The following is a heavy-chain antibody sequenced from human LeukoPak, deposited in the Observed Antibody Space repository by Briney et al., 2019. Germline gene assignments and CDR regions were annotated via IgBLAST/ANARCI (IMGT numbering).Heavy chain of an antibody. D-gene: IGHD5-24*01. CDR2: VYTSGST. V-gene: IGHV4-61*02. CDR1: XGSISSXSYX. Sequence: SLXXTXXXGSISSXSYXXNWXRXXXXXXXEXIGRVYTSGSTNYTPSLKSRVTISVDTSKNQFSLKLSSVTAADTAVYYCVQMAVALGVPFDYWGQGTLVTVSS. J-gene: IGHJ4*02. CDR3: VQMAVALGVPFDY.